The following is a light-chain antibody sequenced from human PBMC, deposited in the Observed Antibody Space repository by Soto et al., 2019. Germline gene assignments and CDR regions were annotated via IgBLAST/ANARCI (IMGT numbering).Light chain of an antibody. J-gene: IGLJ1*01. CDR3: SSHGGANNFYV. V-gene: IGLV2-8*01. CDR1: SSYIGAYNY. CDR2: EVT. Sequence: QSLLTQPPSASWSPGHSFTISFTGTSSYIGAYNYVSWYQQHPVKVPKLIIHEVTKRPSGVPDRFSSSKSGNTASLKVSGLKAEDEADYYCSSHGGANNFYVFGTGTKVTVL.